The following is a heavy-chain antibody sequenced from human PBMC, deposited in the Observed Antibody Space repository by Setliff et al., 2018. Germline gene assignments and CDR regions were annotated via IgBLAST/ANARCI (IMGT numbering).Heavy chain of an antibody. J-gene: IGHJ6*02. CDR1: GFTFSSYW. CDR2: IKQDGSEK. D-gene: IGHD6-13*01. CDR3: ARDHVYGSSWDYYYYGMDV. V-gene: IGHV3-7*01. Sequence: GGSLRLSCAASGFTFSSYWMSWVRQAPGKGLEWVANIKQDGSEKYYVDSVKGRFTISRDNAKNSLYLQMNSLRAEDTAVYYCARDHVYGSSWDYYYYGMDVWGQGTTVTVSS.